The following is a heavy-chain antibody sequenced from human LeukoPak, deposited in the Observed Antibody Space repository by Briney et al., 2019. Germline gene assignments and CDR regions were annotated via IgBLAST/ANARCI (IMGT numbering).Heavy chain of an antibody. J-gene: IGHJ4*02. CDR1: GFTFSSYA. D-gene: IGHD6-6*01. CDR3: ARSKSSSSPNFDY. CDR2: ISYDGSNK. V-gene: IGHV3-30-3*01. Sequence: PRGSLRLSCAASGFTFSSYAMHWVRQAPGKGLEWVAIISYDGSNKYYADSVKGRFTISRDNSKSTLYLQMNSLRAEDTAVYYCARSKSSSSPNFDYWGQGTLVTVSS.